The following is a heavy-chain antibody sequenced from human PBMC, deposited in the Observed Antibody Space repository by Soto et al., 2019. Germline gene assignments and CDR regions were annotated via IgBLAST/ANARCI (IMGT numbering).Heavy chain of an antibody. CDR2: IIPILGSA. V-gene: IGHV1-69*01. D-gene: IGHD1-26*01. CDR3: ASRERVDAVDI. CDR1: GGTFSSYA. Sequence: QVQLVQSGAEVKKPESSVKVSCKASGGTFSSYAISWVRQAPGQGLEWMGGIIPILGSAKYAQKFQDRVTITADESTSTTYMELSSLRSEDAAVYYCASRERVDAVDIWGQGTMVTVSS. J-gene: IGHJ3*02.